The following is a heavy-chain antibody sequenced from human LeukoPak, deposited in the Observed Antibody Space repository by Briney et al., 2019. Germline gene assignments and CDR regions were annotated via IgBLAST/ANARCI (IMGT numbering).Heavy chain of an antibody. CDR2: INHSGST. CDR1: GGSFSGYY. D-gene: IGHD5-18*01. V-gene: IGHV4-34*01. J-gene: IGHJ6*03. CDR3: ARLPGYSYGWYYMDV. Sequence: PSETLSLTCAVYGGSFSGYYWSWIRQPPGNGLEWIGEINHSGSTNYNPSLKSRVTISVDTSKNQFSLKLSSVTAADTAVYYCARLPGYSYGWYYMDVWGKATTVTVSS.